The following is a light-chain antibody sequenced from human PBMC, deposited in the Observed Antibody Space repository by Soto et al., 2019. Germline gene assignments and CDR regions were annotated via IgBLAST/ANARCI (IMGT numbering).Light chain of an antibody. Sequence: IQMTPSPSTLSASVGDRVTITCRASQDIRNDLGWYQERPGKAPKLLIYDASSLESGVPSRFSGSGSGTEFTLTISSLQPDDFATYYCQQYNSYSGTFGQGTKVDIK. V-gene: IGKV1-5*01. CDR2: DAS. CDR1: QDIRND. J-gene: IGKJ1*01. CDR3: QQYNSYSGT.